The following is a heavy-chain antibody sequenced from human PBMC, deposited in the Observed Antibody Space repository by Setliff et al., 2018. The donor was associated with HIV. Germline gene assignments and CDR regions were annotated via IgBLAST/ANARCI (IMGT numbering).Heavy chain of an antibody. Sequence: ASVKVSCKASGYTFTGYYMHWVRQAPGQGLEWMGWINPNSGGTNYAQKFQGRVTMTRDTSITTAYMELSRLRSDDTAVYYCARGTRVGANDAFDIWGQGTMVTVSS. V-gene: IGHV1-2*02. CDR3: ARGTRVGANDAFDI. CDR2: INPNSGGT. CDR1: GYTFTGYY. J-gene: IGHJ3*02. D-gene: IGHD1-26*01.